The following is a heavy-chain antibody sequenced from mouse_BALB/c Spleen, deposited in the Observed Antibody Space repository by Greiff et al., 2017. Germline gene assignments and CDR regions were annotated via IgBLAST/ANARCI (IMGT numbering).Heavy chain of an antibody. D-gene: IGHD2-4*01. CDR1: GFNIKDTY. J-gene: IGHJ3*01. V-gene: IGHV14-3*02. CDR3: ARRYYDYDDLAY. Sequence: EVQLQQSGAELVKPGASVKLSCTASGFNIKDTYMHWVKQRPEQGLEWIGRIDPANGNTKYDPKFQGKATITADTSSNTAYLQLSSLTSEEPAFFSCARRYYDYDDLAYWGQGTLVTVSA. CDR2: IDPANGNT.